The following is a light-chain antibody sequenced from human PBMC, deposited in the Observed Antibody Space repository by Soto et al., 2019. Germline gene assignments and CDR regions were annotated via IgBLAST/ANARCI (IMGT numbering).Light chain of an antibody. CDR1: QGISSY. CDR3: QQLNTFPVT. J-gene: IGKJ5*01. CDR2: ASS. V-gene: IGKV1-9*01. Sequence: DIQLTQSPSFLSASVGDRVTITCRASQGISSYLAWYQQTPVKAPKLPIYASSILQSGVASRFSGRGSGTEFALTISSLQPEDFATYYCQQLNTFPVTFGQGTRLAI.